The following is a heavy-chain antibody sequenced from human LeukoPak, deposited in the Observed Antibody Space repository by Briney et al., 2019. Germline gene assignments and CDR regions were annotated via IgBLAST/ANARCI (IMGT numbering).Heavy chain of an antibody. D-gene: IGHD3-22*01. CDR3: ARDERYDSSGYPFDY. CDR1: GGSISSGSYY. Sequence: SETLSLTCTVSGGSISSGSYYWSWIRQPAVKGLEWIGRIFTSGSTKYNPSLKSRVTISVDTSKNQFSLKLSSVTAADTAVYYCARDERYDSSGYPFDYWGQGTLVTVSS. V-gene: IGHV4-61*02. J-gene: IGHJ4*02. CDR2: IFTSGST.